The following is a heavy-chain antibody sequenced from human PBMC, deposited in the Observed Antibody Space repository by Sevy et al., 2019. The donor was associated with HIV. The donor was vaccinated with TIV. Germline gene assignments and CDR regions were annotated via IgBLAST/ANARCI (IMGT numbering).Heavy chain of an antibody. CDR3: ARAGYDILTGYYRLGAFDI. Sequence: GGSLRLSCAASGFTFSSYWMSWVRQAPGKGLEWVANIKQDGSEKYYVDSVKGRFTISRDNAENSLYLQMNSLRAEDTAVYYCARAGYDILTGYYRLGAFDIWGQGTMVTVSS. V-gene: IGHV3-7*01. J-gene: IGHJ3*02. CDR1: GFTFSSYW. D-gene: IGHD3-9*01. CDR2: IKQDGSEK.